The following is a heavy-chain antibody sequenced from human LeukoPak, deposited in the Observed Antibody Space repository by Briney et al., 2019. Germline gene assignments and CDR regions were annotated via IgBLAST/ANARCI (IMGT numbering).Heavy chain of an antibody. CDR1: GFTFANTW. CDR3: AIGGTYGSGS. V-gene: IGHV3-74*01. J-gene: IGHJ4*02. Sequence: GGSLRLSCAAPGFTFANTWMHWVRQAPGKGLVWVSLINNDGSTTNYADSVKGRFTISRDNAKNTVYLQMNSLRVEDTAVYYCAIGGTYGSGSWGQGTLVTVSS. D-gene: IGHD3-10*01. CDR2: INNDGSTT.